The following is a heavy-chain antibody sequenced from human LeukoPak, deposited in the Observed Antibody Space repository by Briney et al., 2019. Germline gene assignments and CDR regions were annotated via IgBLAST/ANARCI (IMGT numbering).Heavy chain of an antibody. V-gene: IGHV4-39*01. J-gene: IGHJ4*02. CDR2: IYYSGNT. D-gene: IGHD6-13*01. CDR3: ARHGGAGSWFHFDY. Sequence: SETLSLTCTVSGGSISSSTFYWGWIRQPPGKGLEWIGTIYYSGNTYVNPSLNSRVTISVDTSKNQFSLGLRSATAADTAVYYCARHGGAGSWFHFDYWGQGTLVTVSS. CDR1: GGSISSSTFY.